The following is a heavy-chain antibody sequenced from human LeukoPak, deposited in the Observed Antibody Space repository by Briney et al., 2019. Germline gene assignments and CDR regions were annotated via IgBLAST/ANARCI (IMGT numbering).Heavy chain of an antibody. D-gene: IGHD4-17*01. Sequence: GGSLRLSCAASGFTFSNYNMHWVRQAPGKGLVWVSRIHSDGSTTNYADSVKGRFTISRDNAKNTLYLQMNSLRAEDTAVYYCARRGDYADYWGQGTLVTVSS. J-gene: IGHJ4*02. V-gene: IGHV3-74*01. CDR2: IHSDGSTT. CDR1: GFTFSNYN. CDR3: ARRGDYADY.